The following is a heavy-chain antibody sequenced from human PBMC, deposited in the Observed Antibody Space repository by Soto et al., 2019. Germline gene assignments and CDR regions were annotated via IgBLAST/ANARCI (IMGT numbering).Heavy chain of an antibody. V-gene: IGHV4-4*02. CDR1: GGSISSSNW. CDR2: ICHSGST. CDR3: ASMFYYDNSGPRDF. J-gene: IGHJ4*02. D-gene: IGHD3-22*01. Sequence: SETLSLTCAVSGGSISSSNWWSWVRQPPGKGLEWIGEICHSGSTNYNPSLKSRVTISVDKSKNHLSLKVKSVTAADTALYYCASMFYYDNSGPRDFWGQGTLVTVSS.